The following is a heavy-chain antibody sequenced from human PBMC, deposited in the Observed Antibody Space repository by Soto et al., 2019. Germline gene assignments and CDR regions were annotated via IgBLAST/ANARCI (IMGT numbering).Heavy chain of an antibody. CDR1: GFTFNDYA. CDR2: IGGSGTSS. Sequence: PGGYLRLSCAASGFTFNDYAMSWVRQAPGKGLEWVSVIGGSGTSSYYTDSVKGRFTISRDNSKNTLYLQMNNLRAEDTALYFCAKAQSTAYDPYNCWGLGTLVTVSS. V-gene: IGHV3-23*01. D-gene: IGHD5-12*01. CDR3: AKAQSTAYDPYNC. J-gene: IGHJ4*02.